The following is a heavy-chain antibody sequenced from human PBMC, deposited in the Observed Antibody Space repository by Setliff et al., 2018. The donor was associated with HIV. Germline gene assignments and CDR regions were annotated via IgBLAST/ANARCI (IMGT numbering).Heavy chain of an antibody. J-gene: IGHJ4*02. CDR2: IKSKTDGGTI. CDR1: GFTFSIAW. V-gene: IGHV3-15*01. D-gene: IGHD6-19*01. CDR3: TADISGVGGVAGTADY. Sequence: PGGSLRLSCAASGFTFSIAWMNWVRQAPGKGLEWVGRIKSKTDGGTIDYAAPVKGRFTISRDDSKNTLFLQMNSLKTEDTAVYYCTADISGVGGVAGTADYWGQGTQVTVSS.